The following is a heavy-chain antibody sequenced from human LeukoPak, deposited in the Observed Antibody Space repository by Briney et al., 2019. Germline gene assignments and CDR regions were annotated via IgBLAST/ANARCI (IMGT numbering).Heavy chain of an antibody. D-gene: IGHD1-1*01. Sequence: PSETLSLTCAVYGGSFSGYYWSWIRQPPGKGLEWIGEINHSGSPNYNPSLKSRVTISVDTSKNQFSLKLSSVTAADTAVYYCAPEQTSKLDAFDIWGQGTMVTVSS. CDR3: APEQTSKLDAFDI. CDR2: INHSGSP. J-gene: IGHJ3*02. V-gene: IGHV4-34*01. CDR1: GGSFSGYY.